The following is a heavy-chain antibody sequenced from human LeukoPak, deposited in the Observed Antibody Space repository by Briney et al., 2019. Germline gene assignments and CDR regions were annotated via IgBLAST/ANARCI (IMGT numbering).Heavy chain of an antibody. Sequence: PSETLSLTCAVSGGSFSGYYWSWIRQPPGKGLEWIGSIYYSGSTYYNPSLKSRVTISVDTSKNQFSLKLSSVTAADTAVYYCARVSSVAAPFDLWGRGTLVTVSS. D-gene: IGHD6-19*01. CDR3: ARVSSVAAPFDL. CDR2: IYYSGST. V-gene: IGHV4-34*01. CDR1: GGSFSGYY. J-gene: IGHJ2*01.